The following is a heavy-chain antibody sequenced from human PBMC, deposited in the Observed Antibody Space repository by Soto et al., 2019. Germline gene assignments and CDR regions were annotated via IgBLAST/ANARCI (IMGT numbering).Heavy chain of an antibody. CDR3: ARDTQYYDILTGYSNHYGMDV. CDR2: IYHSGST. D-gene: IGHD3-9*01. Sequence: SETLSLTCAVSVYSISSGYYLGWIRQPPGKGLEWIGSIYHSGSTYYNPSLKSRVTISVDTSKNQFSLKLSSVTAADTAVYYCARDTQYYDILTGYSNHYGMDVWGQGTTVTVSS. CDR1: VYSISSGYY. J-gene: IGHJ6*02. V-gene: IGHV4-38-2*02.